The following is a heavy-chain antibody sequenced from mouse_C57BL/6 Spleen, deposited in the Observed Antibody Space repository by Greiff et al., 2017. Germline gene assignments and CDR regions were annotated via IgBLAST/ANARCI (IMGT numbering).Heavy chain of an antibody. J-gene: IGHJ4*01. CDR1: GYTFTGYW. CDR2: ILPGSGST. V-gene: IGHV1-9*01. D-gene: IGHD1-1*01. Sequence: QVQLKQSGAELMKPGASVKLSCKATGYTFTGYWIEWVKQRPGHGLEWIGEILPGSGSTNHNEKFKGKATFTADTSSNTAYMQLSSLTTEDSAIYYCARSGKGYLRWAMDYWGQGTSVTVSS. CDR3: ARSGKGYLRWAMDY.